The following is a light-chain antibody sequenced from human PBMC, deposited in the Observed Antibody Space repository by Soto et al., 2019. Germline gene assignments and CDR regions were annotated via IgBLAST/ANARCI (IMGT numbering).Light chain of an antibody. CDR3: CSSAPESTYV. J-gene: IGLJ1*01. Sequence: QSALAQPASVSGSPGQSITISCTGTSSDVGAYNSVSWYQQHPHKAPQVIIYKGTQRPSGVSNRFSGSTSGNAASLTISGLQADQEADYFCCSSAPESTYVFGSGTKVTVL. CDR2: KGT. V-gene: IGLV2-23*01. CDR1: SSDVGAYNS.